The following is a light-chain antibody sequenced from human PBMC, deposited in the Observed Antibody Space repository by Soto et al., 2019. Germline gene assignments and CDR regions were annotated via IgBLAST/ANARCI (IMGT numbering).Light chain of an antibody. V-gene: IGKV3-15*01. Sequence: EIVMTHSPATLSVSPGERATLSCRASQSVGSNLAWYQQKPGQAPRLLIYGTSSRATGVPARFSGSGSGTEFTLTISSLQSEYFAVYYCQQCSNWPPLTFGGGTKVEIK. CDR3: QQCSNWPPLT. CDR2: GTS. CDR1: QSVGSN. J-gene: IGKJ4*01.